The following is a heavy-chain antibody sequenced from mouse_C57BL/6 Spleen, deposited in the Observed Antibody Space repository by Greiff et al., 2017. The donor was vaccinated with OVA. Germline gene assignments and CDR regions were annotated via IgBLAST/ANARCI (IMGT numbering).Heavy chain of an antibody. Sequence: VQLKESGPELVKPGASVKIPCKASGYTFTDYNMDWVKQSHGKSLEWIGDINPNNGGTIYNQKFKGKATLTVDKSSSTAYMELRSLTSEDTAVYYCARRMVTTMNYAMDYWGQGTSVTVSS. D-gene: IGHD2-2*01. CDR1: GYTFTDYN. J-gene: IGHJ4*01. V-gene: IGHV1-18*01. CDR3: ARRMVTTMNYAMDY. CDR2: INPNNGGT.